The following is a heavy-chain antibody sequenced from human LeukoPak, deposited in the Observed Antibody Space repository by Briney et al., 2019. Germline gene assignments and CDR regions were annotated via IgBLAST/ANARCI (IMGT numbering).Heavy chain of an antibody. D-gene: IGHD3-10*01. V-gene: IGHV4-34*01. CDR3: ARFARASGY. CDR1: GGSFSGYY. CDR2: INHSGST. Sequence: PETLSLTCAVHGGSFSGYYWSWIRQPPGKGLEWIGEINHSGSTNYNPHPKSRVTISFDKSKTQFSLKLNSVAAEATALLYFARFARASGYWGEGTLVTVSA. J-gene: IGHJ4*02.